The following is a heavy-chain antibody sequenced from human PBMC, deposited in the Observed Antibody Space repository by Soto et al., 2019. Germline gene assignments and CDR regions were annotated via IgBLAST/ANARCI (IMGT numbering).Heavy chain of an antibody. CDR2: ISSNSETT. Sequence: EMQLVESGGGLVQPGRSLRLSCVGSGFIADDYAMHWVRQPPGKGLEWVSGISSNSETTNYADSVKGRFTISRDNTKNSLFLQMNSLRPEDTALYYCAKDMKWGGMTTIHYFDSWGQGPLVTVSS. D-gene: IGHD4-17*01. CDR3: AKDMKWGGMTTIHYFDS. J-gene: IGHJ4*02. CDR1: GFIADDYA. V-gene: IGHV3-9*02.